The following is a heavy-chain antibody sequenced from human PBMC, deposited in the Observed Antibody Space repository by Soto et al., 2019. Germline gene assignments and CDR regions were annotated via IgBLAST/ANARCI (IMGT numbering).Heavy chain of an antibody. CDR3: ARGGYGPHPSSYYFDY. J-gene: IGHJ4*02. CDR1: GGSISSGGYY. Sequence: QVQLQESGPGLVKPSQTLSLTCTVSGGSISSGGYYWSWIRQHPGKGLEWIGYIYCSGSTYYNPSLQSRVTISVDTSKNQFSLKLSSVTAADTAVYYCARGGYGPHPSSYYFDYWGRGTLVTVCS. D-gene: IGHD5-18*01. CDR2: IYCSGST. V-gene: IGHV4-31*03.